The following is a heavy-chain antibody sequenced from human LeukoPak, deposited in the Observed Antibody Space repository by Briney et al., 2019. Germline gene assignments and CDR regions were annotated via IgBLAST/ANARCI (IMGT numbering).Heavy chain of an antibody. Sequence: PGGSLRLSCAASGFTVSSNYMSWVRQAPGKGLEWASVIYSGGSTYYADSVKGRFTISRDNSKNTLYLQMNSLRAEDTAVYYCARYSSSWYYFDYWGQGTLVTVSS. CDR3: ARYSSSWYYFDY. CDR1: GFTVSSNY. J-gene: IGHJ4*02. V-gene: IGHV3-66*01. D-gene: IGHD6-13*01. CDR2: IYSGGST.